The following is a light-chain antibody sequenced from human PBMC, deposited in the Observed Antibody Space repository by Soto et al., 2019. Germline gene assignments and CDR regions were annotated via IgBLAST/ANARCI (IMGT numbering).Light chain of an antibody. J-gene: IGKJ2*01. CDR1: QSIISA. Sequence: EIVMTQSRATLSVSPGERATLSCRASQSIISALAWYQQKPGQPPRLLIYGASTRATGVPARFTGSGSGSDFTLTISGLQSEDFAVYYCQQGHNWPLTFGQGTRLEI. CDR3: QQGHNWPLT. CDR2: GAS. V-gene: IGKV3-15*01.